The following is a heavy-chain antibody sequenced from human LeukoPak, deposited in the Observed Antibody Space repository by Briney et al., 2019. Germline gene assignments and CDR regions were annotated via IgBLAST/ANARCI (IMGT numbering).Heavy chain of an antibody. Sequence: GESLKISCQGSGYTFTNYWIGWVRQMPGKGLAWMGIIYPGDSDTRYSPSFQGQVTISADKSISTAYLQWNSLKASDTAMYYCARFSTVDSYGEYSFDYWGQGTLVTVSS. CDR1: GYTFTNYW. D-gene: IGHD5-18*01. CDR2: IYPGDSDT. CDR3: ARFSTVDSYGEYSFDY. V-gene: IGHV5-51*06. J-gene: IGHJ4*02.